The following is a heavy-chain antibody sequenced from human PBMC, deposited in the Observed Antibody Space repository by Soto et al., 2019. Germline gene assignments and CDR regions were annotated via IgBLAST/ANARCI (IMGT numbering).Heavy chain of an antibody. V-gene: IGHV3-48*03. J-gene: IGHJ4*02. Sequence: EVQLVESGGGLVQPGGSLRLSCAASGFTFSSYEMNWVRQAPGKGLEWVSYISSSGSTIYYADSVKGRFTISRDNAKNSLYLQMNNLRAEDTAVYYCARTGYSGSYDDYWGQGTLVTVSS. CDR1: GFTFSSYE. CDR2: ISSSGSTI. D-gene: IGHD1-26*01. CDR3: ARTGYSGSYDDY.